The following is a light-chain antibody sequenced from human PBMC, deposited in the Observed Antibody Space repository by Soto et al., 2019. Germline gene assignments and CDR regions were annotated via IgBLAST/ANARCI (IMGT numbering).Light chain of an antibody. CDR1: SSDVGGYNY. V-gene: IGLV2-14*01. CDR2: DVS. Sequence: QSVLTQPASVSGSPGQSITISCPGTSSDVGGYNYVSWYQQHPGKAPKPMIHDVSNRPSGVSNRFSGSKSGNTASLTISGLQAEDEADYYCSSYTSSSTLPYVFGTGTKVTVL. CDR3: SSYTSSSTLPYV. J-gene: IGLJ1*01.